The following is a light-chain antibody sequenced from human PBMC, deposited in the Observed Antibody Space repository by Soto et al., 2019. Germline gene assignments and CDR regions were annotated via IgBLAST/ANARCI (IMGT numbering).Light chain of an antibody. CDR3: QQYYTTPWT. CDR2: WAS. CDR1: QSVFYSSNNKNY. J-gene: IGKJ1*01. V-gene: IGKV4-1*01. Sequence: DLVMTQSPDSLAVYLGERATINCKSSQSVFYSSNNKNYLAWYQQKPGQPPKLLIYWASTRQSGVPDRFSGSGSGTDFTLIISSLQTEDVAVYYCQQYYTTPWTFGQGTKVEIK.